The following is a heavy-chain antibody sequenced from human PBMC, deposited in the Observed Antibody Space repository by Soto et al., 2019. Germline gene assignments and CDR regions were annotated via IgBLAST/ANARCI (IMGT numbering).Heavy chain of an antibody. V-gene: IGHV4-4*02. CDR1: GGSISSSNW. Sequence: QVQLQESGPGLVKPSGTLSLTCAVSGGSISSSNWWSWVRQPPGKGLEWIGEIYHSGSTNYNPSLKSRVTISVDKSKNQFSLKLSSVTAADTAVYYCARVVWDIVVVPAANNWFDPWGQGTLVTVSS. J-gene: IGHJ5*02. CDR2: IYHSGST. D-gene: IGHD2-2*01. CDR3: ARVVWDIVVVPAANNWFDP.